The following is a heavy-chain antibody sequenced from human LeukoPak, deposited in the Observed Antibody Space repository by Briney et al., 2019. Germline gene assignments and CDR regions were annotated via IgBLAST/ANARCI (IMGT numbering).Heavy chain of an antibody. J-gene: IGHJ3*02. Sequence: GESLKISCQASGYSFMTYWIAWVRHMPGKGLEWMGILHPGDSDTRYSPSFQGQVTISADRSITTAYLQWSSLKASDTAMYYCARLYLPYTSAWYGSAFDIWGQGTMVTVSS. D-gene: IGHD6-13*01. V-gene: IGHV5-51*01. CDR1: GYSFMTYW. CDR3: ARLYLPYTSAWYGSAFDI. CDR2: LHPGDSDT.